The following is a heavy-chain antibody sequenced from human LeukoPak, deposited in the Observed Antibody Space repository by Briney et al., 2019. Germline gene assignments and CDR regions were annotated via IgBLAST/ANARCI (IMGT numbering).Heavy chain of an antibody. J-gene: IGHJ4*02. CDR3: AAWPSGGQGFDC. D-gene: IGHD3-10*01. CDR2: FDPEDGET. V-gene: IGHV1-24*01. Sequence: GASVKVSCKASGYSFTGYFIHWVRQAPGKGLEWMGGFDPEDGETIYAQKFQGRVTMTEDTSTDTAYMELSRLRSDDTAVYYCAAWPSGGQGFDCWGQGTLVTVSS. CDR1: GYSFTGYF.